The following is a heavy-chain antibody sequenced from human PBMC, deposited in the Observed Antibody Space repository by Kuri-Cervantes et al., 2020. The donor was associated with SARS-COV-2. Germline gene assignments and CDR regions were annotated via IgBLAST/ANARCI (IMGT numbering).Heavy chain of an antibody. CDR1: GYTFSVYY. CDR2: INPNSGGT. D-gene: IGHD3-3*01. V-gene: IGHV1-2*04. Sequence: ASVKVSCKASGYTFSVYYMYWVRQAPGQGLEWMGWINPNSGGTNYAQKFQGWVTMTRETSTSTAYMELSRLRSDDTAVYYCARGPAITIFGVLRGRENWFDPWGQGTLVTVSS. CDR3: ARGPAITIFGVLRGRENWFDP. J-gene: IGHJ5*02.